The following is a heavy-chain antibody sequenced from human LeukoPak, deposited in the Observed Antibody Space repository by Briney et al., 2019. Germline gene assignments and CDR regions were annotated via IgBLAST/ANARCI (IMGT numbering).Heavy chain of an antibody. CDR1: GGSFSGYY. D-gene: IGHD3-10*01. CDR2: INHSGST. V-gene: IGHV4-34*01. CDR3: ARGISMVRGVIHYYYYYYMDV. J-gene: IGHJ6*03. Sequence: PSETLSLTCAVYGGSFSGYYWSWIRQPPGKGLEWIGEINHSGSTNYNPSLKSRVTISVDTSKNQFSLKLSSVTAADTAVYYCARGISMVRGVIHYYYYYYMDVWGKGTTVTVSS.